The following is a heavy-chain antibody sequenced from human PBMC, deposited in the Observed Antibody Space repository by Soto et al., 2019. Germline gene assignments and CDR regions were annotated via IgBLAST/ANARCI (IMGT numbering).Heavy chain of an antibody. Sequence: PSQTLSLTCAISGDSVSSNSAAWNWIRQSPSRGLEWLGRTYYRSKWYNDYAVSVKSRITINPDTSKNQFSLQLNSVTPEDTAVYYCAREVDRRSSSSHSFDYWGQGTLVTSPQ. CDR3: AREVDRRSSSSHSFDY. CDR1: GDSVSSNSAA. CDR2: TYYRSKWYN. J-gene: IGHJ4*02. D-gene: IGHD6-6*01. V-gene: IGHV6-1*01.